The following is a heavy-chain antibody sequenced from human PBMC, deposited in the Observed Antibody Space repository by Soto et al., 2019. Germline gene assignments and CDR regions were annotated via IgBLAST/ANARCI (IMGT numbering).Heavy chain of an antibody. CDR1: GFTVSSNY. CDR3: AREGHSLTAYYFDY. V-gene: IGHV3-53*01. Sequence: GGSLRLSCAASGFTVSSNYMSWVRQAPGKGLEWVSVIYSGGSTYYADSVKGRFTISRDNSKNTLYLQMNSLRAEDTAVYYCAREGHSLTAYYFDYWGQGTLVTVSS. D-gene: IGHD3-3*02. CDR2: IYSGGST. J-gene: IGHJ4*02.